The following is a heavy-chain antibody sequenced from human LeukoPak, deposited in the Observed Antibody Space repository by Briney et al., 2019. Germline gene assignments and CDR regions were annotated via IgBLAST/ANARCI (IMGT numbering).Heavy chain of an antibody. CDR1: GYTFTSYD. Sequence: ASVKVSCKASGYTFTSYDINWVRQATGQGLEWMGWMNPNSGNTGYAQKFQGRVTMTRNTSISTAYMELSSLRSEDTAVYYCARGWYIAWFPEPNFDYWGQGTLVTVSS. J-gene: IGHJ4*02. V-gene: IGHV1-8*01. CDR2: MNPNSGNT. CDR3: ARGWYIAWFPEPNFDY. D-gene: IGHD1-14*01.